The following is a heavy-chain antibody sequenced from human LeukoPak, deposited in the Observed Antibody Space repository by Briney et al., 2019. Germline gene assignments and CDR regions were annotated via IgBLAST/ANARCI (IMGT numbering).Heavy chain of an antibody. J-gene: IGHJ4*02. CDR1: GYTFTGYY. CDR2: INPNSGGT. V-gene: IGHV1-2*02. D-gene: IGHD3-10*01. Sequence: ASVKVSCKASGYTFTGYYMHWVRQAPGQGLEWMGWINPNSGGTNYAQKSQGRVTMTRDTSITTAYMELSRLRSDDTAVYYCARDEMDYYGSGSYYYDYWGQGTLVTVSS. CDR3: ARDEMDYYGSGSYYYDY.